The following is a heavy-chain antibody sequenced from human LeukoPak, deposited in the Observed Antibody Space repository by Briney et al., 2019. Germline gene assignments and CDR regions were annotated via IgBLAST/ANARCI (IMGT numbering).Heavy chain of an antibody. CDR3: AREGLRVVGFNI. J-gene: IGHJ3*02. CDR2: INSDGSST. V-gene: IGHV3-74*01. Sequence: PGGSLRLSCAASGFTFSNYWMNWVRQVPGKGLVWVSRINSDGSSTRYADSVKGRFTISRDNAKNTLYLQMNSLRAEDTAVYYCAREGLRVVGFNIWGQGTMVTVSS. CDR1: GFTFSNYW.